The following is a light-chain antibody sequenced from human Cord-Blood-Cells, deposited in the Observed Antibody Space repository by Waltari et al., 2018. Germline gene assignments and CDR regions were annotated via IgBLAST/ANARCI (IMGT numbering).Light chain of an antibody. CDR3: SSYTSSSTGV. CDR2: DVS. J-gene: IGLJ1*01. CDR1: SSDVGGYNY. V-gene: IGLV2-14*03. Sequence: QSALTQPASVSGSPGQSLPISCTGTSSDVGGYNYVPWYQQHPGKAPKLMIYDVSNRPSGVSNRFSGSKSGNTASLTISGLQAEDEADYYCSSYTSSSTGVFGTGTKVTVL.